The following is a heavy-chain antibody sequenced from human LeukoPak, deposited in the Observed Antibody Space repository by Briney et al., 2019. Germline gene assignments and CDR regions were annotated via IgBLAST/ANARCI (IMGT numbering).Heavy chain of an antibody. CDR2: MNPNSGNT. CDR3: ARGLYYCDSSGYFRVLNAYDY. J-gene: IGHJ4*02. V-gene: IGHV1-8*01. D-gene: IGHD3-22*01. CDR1: GYTFTSYD. Sequence: ASVKVSCKASGYTFTSYDINWVRQATGQGLEWMGWMNPNSGNTGYAQKFQGRVTMTRNTSISTAYMELSSLRSEDTAVYYCARGLYYCDSSGYFRVLNAYDYWGQGTLVTVSS.